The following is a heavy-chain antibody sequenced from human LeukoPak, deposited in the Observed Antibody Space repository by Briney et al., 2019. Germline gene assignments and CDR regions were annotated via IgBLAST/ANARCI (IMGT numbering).Heavy chain of an antibody. CDR3: ARIRLDYGDRRWRYYYGMDV. CDR1: GFSLSTSGMC. D-gene: IGHD4-17*01. V-gene: IGHV2-70*01. J-gene: IGHJ6*04. Sequence: ESGPALVKPTQTLTLTCTFSGFSLSTSGMCVSWIRQPPGKALEWLALIDWDDDKYYSTSLKTRLTISKDTSKNQVVLTMTNMDPVDTATYYCARIRLDYGDRRWRYYYGMDVWGKGTTVTVPS. CDR2: IDWDDDK.